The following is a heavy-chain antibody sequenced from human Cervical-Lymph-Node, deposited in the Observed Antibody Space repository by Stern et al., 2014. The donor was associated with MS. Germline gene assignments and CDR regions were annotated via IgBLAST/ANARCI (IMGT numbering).Heavy chain of an antibody. CDR2: ISWNSGSI. D-gene: IGHD3-22*01. J-gene: IGHJ5*02. Sequence: QLVESGGGLVQPGRSLRLSCAASGFTFDDYAMHWVRQAPGKGLEWVSGISWNSGSIGYADSVKGRFTISRDNAKNSLYLQMNSLRAEDTALYYCAKDGYDSSGYWYNWFDPWGQGTLVTVSS. CDR3: AKDGYDSSGYWYNWFDP. CDR1: GFTFDDYA. V-gene: IGHV3-9*01.